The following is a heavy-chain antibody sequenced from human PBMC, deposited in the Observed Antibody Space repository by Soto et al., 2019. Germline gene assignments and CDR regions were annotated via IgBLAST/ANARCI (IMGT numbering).Heavy chain of an antibody. CDR3: ARDHHDYGDYASQSWYCDL. CDR1: GGTFSSYT. V-gene: IGHV1-69*08. CDR2: IIPILGIA. Sequence: QVQLVQSGAEVKKPGSSVKVSCKASGGTFSSYTISWVRQAPGQGLEWMGRIIPILGIANYAQKFQGRVTITADKSTCTAYMELSSLRSEDTAVYYCARDHHDYGDYASQSWYCDLRGRGTLVTVSS. D-gene: IGHD4-17*01. J-gene: IGHJ2*01.